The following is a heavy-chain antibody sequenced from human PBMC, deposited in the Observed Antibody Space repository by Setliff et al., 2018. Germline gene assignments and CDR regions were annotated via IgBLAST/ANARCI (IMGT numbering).Heavy chain of an antibody. CDR1: GFTFSGSA. D-gene: IGHD4-17*01. Sequence: AGGSLRLSCAASGFTFSGSAVYWVRQASGRGLEWVGRIRSKADRYATAYAASVKARFTISRDDAKRTAYLTVNSLKTEDTAVYYCAITLTTGVDFFDYWGQGTLVTVSS. CDR2: IRSKADRYAT. V-gene: IGHV3-73*01. CDR3: AITLTTGVDFFDY. J-gene: IGHJ4*02.